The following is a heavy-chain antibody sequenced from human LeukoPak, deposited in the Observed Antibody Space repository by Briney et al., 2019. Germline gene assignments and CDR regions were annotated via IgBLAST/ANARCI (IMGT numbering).Heavy chain of an antibody. D-gene: IGHD5-24*01. CDR2: IYSGGGT. CDR3: AKGRMMATIMISFDY. J-gene: IGHJ4*02. CDR1: GFTVSSSY. V-gene: IGHV3-66*01. Sequence: GGSLRLSCAASGFTVSSSYMNWVRQAPGKGLEWVSLIYSGGGTYYADSVKGRFTISRDNSNNMLSLQMNSLKAEDTAVYYCAKGRMMATIMISFDYWGRGTLVTVSS.